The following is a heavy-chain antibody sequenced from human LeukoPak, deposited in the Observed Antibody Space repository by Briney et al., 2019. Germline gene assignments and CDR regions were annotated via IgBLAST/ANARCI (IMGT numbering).Heavy chain of an antibody. CDR2: IYHSAST. Sequence: SETLSLTCVVSGGSISGGGYSWSWIRQPPGKGLEWIGCIYHSASTYHNPSLKSRVSISVDRSKNQFSLKLSSVTAADTAVYYCARDWGTFRPGEGNAFDIWGQGTMVTVSS. CDR3: ARDWGTFRPGEGNAFDI. J-gene: IGHJ3*02. V-gene: IGHV4-30-2*01. CDR1: GGSISGGGYS. D-gene: IGHD3-16*01.